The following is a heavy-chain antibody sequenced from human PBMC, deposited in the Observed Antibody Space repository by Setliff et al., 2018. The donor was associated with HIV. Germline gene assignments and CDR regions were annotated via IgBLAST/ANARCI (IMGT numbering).Heavy chain of an antibody. CDR1: GFSFSSYW. CDR3: ARGYWHFDL. Sequence: GESPKISCAASGFSFSSYWITWIRQAPGKGLEWVANIKQDGSEKYYVDSVKGRFTISRDNTKNSLFLQMNSLRAEDTAVYYCARGYWHFDLWGRGTLVTVSS. V-gene: IGHV3-7*01. CDR2: IKQDGSEK. J-gene: IGHJ2*01.